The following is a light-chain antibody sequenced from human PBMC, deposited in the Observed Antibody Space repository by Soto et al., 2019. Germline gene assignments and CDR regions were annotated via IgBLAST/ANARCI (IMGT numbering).Light chain of an antibody. CDR1: HNDIGTYDY. Sequence: QSALTQRTSVSGSPGQSITISCTGNHNDIGTYDYVSWYQQHPGRAPRLLIYGVTTRPSGISDRFSASKSGLTASLTISGLQPEDEADYYCSSFTSDRIYVFGPGSKVTVL. CDR2: GVT. CDR3: SSFTSDRIYV. V-gene: IGLV2-14*03. J-gene: IGLJ1*01.